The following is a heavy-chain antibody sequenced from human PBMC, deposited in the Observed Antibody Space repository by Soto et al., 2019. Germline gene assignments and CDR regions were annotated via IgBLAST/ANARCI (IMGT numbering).Heavy chain of an antibody. CDR3: ARDYGSGSYYTGDLDY. D-gene: IGHD3-10*01. CDR1: GYTFTGYY. Sequence: ASVKVSCKASGYTFTGYYIHWVRQAPGQGLEWMGWINPNSGDTNYAQKFQGRVTMTRDTSISTAYMELSRLRSDDRAVYYCARDYGSGSYYTGDLDYWGQGTLVTVSS. V-gene: IGHV1-2*02. J-gene: IGHJ4*02. CDR2: INPNSGDT.